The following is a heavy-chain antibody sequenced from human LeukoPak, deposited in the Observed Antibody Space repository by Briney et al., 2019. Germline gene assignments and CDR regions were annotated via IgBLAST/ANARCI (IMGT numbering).Heavy chain of an antibody. CDR3: ARRYDFSSGWFPHWFDP. V-gene: IGHV4-38-2*01. CDR2: IYHSGST. CDR1: GYSISIGYY. Sequence: SETLSLTCAVSGYSISIGYYWGWIRQPPGKGLEWIGRIYHSGSTYYNPSLKSRVTISVDTSKNQFSLKLSSVTAADTAVYYCARRYDFSSGWFPHWFDPWGQGTLVTVSS. D-gene: IGHD6-19*01. J-gene: IGHJ5*02.